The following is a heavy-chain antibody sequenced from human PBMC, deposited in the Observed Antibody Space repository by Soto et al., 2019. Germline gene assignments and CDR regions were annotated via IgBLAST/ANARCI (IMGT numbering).Heavy chain of an antibody. CDR2: VYFSGNT. CDR3: GSVRPSGYVLS. V-gene: IGHV4-59*01. J-gene: IGHJ4*02. D-gene: IGHD6-25*01. Sequence: SETLSLICTVSGGSLSSYYWTWIRQSPGKGLEWIGYVYFSGNTNYNPSLKSRVTISIDTSKNQFSLRLASVTAADTAFYYCGSVRPSGYVLSWGQGTLVTVSS. CDR1: GGSLSSYY.